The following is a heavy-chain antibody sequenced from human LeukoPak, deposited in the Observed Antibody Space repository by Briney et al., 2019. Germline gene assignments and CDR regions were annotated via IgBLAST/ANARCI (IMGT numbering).Heavy chain of an antibody. D-gene: IGHD3-10*01. CDR1: GFTFSSHS. V-gene: IGHV3-21*01. CDR3: ARGSNYLDY. J-gene: IGHJ4*02. Sequence: GGSLRLSCAASGFTFSSHSMNWVRQAPGKGLEWVSSITSSSSYIYYADSVKGRFTISRDNPEKSLFLQMDSLRAEDTAVYYCARGSNYLDYWGQGTLVTVSS. CDR2: ITSSSSYI.